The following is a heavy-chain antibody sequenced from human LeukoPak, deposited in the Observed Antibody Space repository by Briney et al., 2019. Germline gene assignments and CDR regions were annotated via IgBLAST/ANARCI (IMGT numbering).Heavy chain of an antibody. V-gene: IGHV4-39*01. CDR3: ARPGYSGSCYERVFDI. CDR1: GGSISSSSYY. J-gene: IGHJ3*02. Sequence: PSETLSLTCTVSGGSISSSSYYWGWIRQPPGKGLEWIGSIYYSGSTSYNPSLKSRVTISVDTSKNQFSLRLSSVTAADTAVYYCARPGYSGSCYERVFDIWGQGTMVTVSS. D-gene: IGHD1-26*01. CDR2: IYYSGST.